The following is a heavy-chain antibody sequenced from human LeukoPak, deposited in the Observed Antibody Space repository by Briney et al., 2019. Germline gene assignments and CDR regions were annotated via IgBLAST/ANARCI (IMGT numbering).Heavy chain of an antibody. D-gene: IGHD2-2*01. CDR3: ARGTDYCSSTSCPGDY. J-gene: IGHJ4*02. Sequence: GGSLRLSCAASGFTFSSYSMNWVRQAPGKGLEWVSSISSSSSYIYYADSVKGRFTISRDNAKNSLYLQMDSLRVEDTAVYYCARGTDYCSSTSCPGDYWGQGTLVTVSS. V-gene: IGHV3-21*01. CDR1: GFTFSSYS. CDR2: ISSSSSYI.